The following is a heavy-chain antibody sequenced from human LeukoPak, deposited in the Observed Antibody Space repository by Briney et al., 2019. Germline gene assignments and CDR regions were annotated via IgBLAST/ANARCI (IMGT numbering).Heavy chain of an antibody. D-gene: IGHD1-26*01. V-gene: IGHV4-38-2*02. Sequence: PSETLSLTCTVSGFSISSGYYWGWFRQPPGKGLEWIGSIYHSGSTYYNLSFKSRVTISLNTSKNYFSLKLNSVTAAGTAVYYCVKEPGGNHFWGQGTLVTVSS. CDR2: IYHSGST. CDR3: VKEPGGNHF. CDR1: GFSISSGYY. J-gene: IGHJ4*02.